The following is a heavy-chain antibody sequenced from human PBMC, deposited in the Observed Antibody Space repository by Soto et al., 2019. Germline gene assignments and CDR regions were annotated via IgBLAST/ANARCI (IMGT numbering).Heavy chain of an antibody. CDR1: GFTFSSHN. CDR3: ASFRGSGGKVDYFDY. CDR2: IGTSDGSI. Sequence: GGSLRLSCAASGFTFSSHNIYWFRQPPGKGLEWVSSIGTSDGSIYYAASVRGRFTISKDNAKNSVYLQMDSLRSEDTAVYYCASFRGSGGKVDYFDYWGQGTL. V-gene: IGHV3-21*01. D-gene: IGHD2-15*01. J-gene: IGHJ4*02.